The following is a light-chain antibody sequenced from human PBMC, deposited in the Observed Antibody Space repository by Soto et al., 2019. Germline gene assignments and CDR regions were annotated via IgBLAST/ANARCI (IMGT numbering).Light chain of an antibody. CDR1: EKINKW. J-gene: IGKJ1*01. V-gene: IGKV1-5*01. CDR3: QQCIRYPWT. Sequence: IQMTQSPSTLSASVVDRVTITCRASEKINKWLAWYQQKPGXAPRLLXPDASSLESGGPSRFSGSKSVTEFTLAVGRLQPDDFATYYSQQCIRYPWTLGEGTKVDIK. CDR2: DAS.